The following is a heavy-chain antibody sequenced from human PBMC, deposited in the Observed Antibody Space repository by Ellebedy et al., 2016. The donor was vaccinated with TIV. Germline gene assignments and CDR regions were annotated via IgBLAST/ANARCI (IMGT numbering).Heavy chain of an antibody. CDR2: ISYDGSNK. Sequence: GGSLRLSCAASGFTFSSYGMHWVRQAPGKGLEWVAVISYDGSNKYYADSVKGRFTISRDNSKNTLYLQMNSLRAEDTAVYYCARDWVAAAGTQGARRLNWFDPWGQGTLVTVSS. V-gene: IGHV3-30*03. D-gene: IGHD6-13*01. CDR1: GFTFSSYG. CDR3: ARDWVAAAGTQGARRLNWFDP. J-gene: IGHJ5*02.